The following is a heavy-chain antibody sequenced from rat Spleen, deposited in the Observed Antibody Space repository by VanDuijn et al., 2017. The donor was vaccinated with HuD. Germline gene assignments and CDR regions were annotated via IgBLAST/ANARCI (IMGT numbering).Heavy chain of an antibody. CDR2: IWGDGNT. D-gene: IGHD1-7*01. CDR3: IRERYGNPASYYFDY. J-gene: IGHJ2*01. V-gene: IGHV2-13*01. Sequence: QVQLKESGPGLVQPSQTLSLTCIVAGFSLTSYNVHWVRQPPGKGLEWMGVIWGDGNTNYNSALKSRLSISRDTSKSQVFLKMNSLQTEDTAIYFCIRERYGNPASYYFDYWGQGVMVTVSS. CDR1: GFSLTSYN.